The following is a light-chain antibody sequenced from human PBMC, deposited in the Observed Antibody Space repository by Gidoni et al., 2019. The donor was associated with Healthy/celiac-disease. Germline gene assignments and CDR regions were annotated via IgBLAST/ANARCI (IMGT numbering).Light chain of an antibody. Sequence: LVMTQPPDSLAVSLGERAPNNCKSSQSVLYSSNNKNYLAWYQQKPGQPPKLLIYWASTRESGVPDRFSGSGSGTDFTLTISSLQAEDVAVYYCQQYYSTPLTFGPGTKVDIK. V-gene: IGKV4-1*01. CDR1: QSVLYSSNNKNY. CDR3: QQYYSTPLT. CDR2: WAS. J-gene: IGKJ3*01.